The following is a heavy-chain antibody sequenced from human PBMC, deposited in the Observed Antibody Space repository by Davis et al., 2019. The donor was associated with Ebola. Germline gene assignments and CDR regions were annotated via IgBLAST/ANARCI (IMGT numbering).Heavy chain of an antibody. CDR3: ARALAGYYGMDV. CDR1: GFTFSSYD. V-gene: IGHV3-13*01. CDR2: IGTAGDT. Sequence: GESLKISCAASGFTFSSYDMHWVRQATGKGLEWVSAIGTAGDTYYPGSVKGRFTISRENAKNSLYLQMNSLRAGDTAVYYCARALAGYYGMDVWGQGTTVTVPS. J-gene: IGHJ6*02.